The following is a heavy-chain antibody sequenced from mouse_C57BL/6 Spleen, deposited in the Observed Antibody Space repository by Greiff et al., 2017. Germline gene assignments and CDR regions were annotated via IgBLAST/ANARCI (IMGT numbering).Heavy chain of an antibody. Sequence: EVQLQQSGPVLVKPGASVKMSCKASGYTFTDYYMNWVKQSHGKSLEWIGVINPYNGGTSYNQKFKGKATLTVDKSSSTAYMELNSLTSEDSAVYYCARRIYDGDCFDYWGQGTTLTVSS. D-gene: IGHD2-3*01. CDR1: GYTFTDYY. CDR2: INPYNGGT. CDR3: ARRIYDGDCFDY. V-gene: IGHV1-19*01. J-gene: IGHJ2*01.